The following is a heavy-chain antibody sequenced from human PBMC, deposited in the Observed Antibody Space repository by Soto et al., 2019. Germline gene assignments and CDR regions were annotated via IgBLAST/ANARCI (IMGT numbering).Heavy chain of an antibody. V-gene: IGHV4-34*01. Sequence: SETLSLTCAVYGGSFSGYYWSWIRQPPGKGLEWIGEINHSGSTNYNPSLKSRVTISVDTSKNQFSLKLSSVTAADTAVYYCARGRITMVRGVIHYYYYGMDVWGQGTTVTVSS. CDR2: INHSGST. D-gene: IGHD3-10*01. CDR3: ARGRITMVRGVIHYYYYGMDV. CDR1: GGSFSGYY. J-gene: IGHJ6*02.